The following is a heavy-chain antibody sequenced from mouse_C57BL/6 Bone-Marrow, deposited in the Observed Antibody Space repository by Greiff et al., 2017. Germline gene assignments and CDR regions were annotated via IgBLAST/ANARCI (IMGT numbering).Heavy chain of an antibody. D-gene: IGHD1-1*01. CDR1: GYSITSGYY. J-gene: IGHJ1*03. CDR2: ISYDGSN. CDR3: ATRGYYGWYVDV. Sequence: VQLKESGPGLVKPSQSLSLTCSVTGYSITSGYYWNWIRQFPGNKLEWMGYISYDGSNNYNPSLKNRISITRDTSKNQFFLKLNSVTTEDTATYYCATRGYYGWYVDVWGTGTTVTVSS. V-gene: IGHV3-6*01.